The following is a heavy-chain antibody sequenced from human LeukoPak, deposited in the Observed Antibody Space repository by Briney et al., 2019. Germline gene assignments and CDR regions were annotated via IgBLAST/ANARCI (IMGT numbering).Heavy chain of an antibody. D-gene: IGHD3-10*01. V-gene: IGHV1-46*01. CDR3: ARDGVYGSALNWFDP. CDR1: GYTFTSYY. Sequence: ASVKVSCKASGYTFTSYYMRWVRQAPGQGLEWMGIINPSGGSTSYAQKFQGRVTMTRDMSTSTVYMELSSLRSEDTAVYYCARDGVYGSALNWFDPWGQGTLVTVSS. CDR2: INPSGGST. J-gene: IGHJ5*02.